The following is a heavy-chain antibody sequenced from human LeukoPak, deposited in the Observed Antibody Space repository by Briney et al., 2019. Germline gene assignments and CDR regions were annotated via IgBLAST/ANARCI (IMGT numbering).Heavy chain of an antibody. J-gene: IGHJ4*02. D-gene: IGHD3-3*01. Sequence: GGSLRLSCAASGFTSSSYAMSWVRQAPGKGLEWVSAISGSGGSTYYEDSVKGRFTISRDNSKNTLYLQMNSLRAEDTAVYYCATTPPRVYDFWSGYPPDYFDYWGQGTLVTVSS. V-gene: IGHV3-23*01. CDR3: ATTPPRVYDFWSGYPPDYFDY. CDR1: GFTSSSYA. CDR2: ISGSGGST.